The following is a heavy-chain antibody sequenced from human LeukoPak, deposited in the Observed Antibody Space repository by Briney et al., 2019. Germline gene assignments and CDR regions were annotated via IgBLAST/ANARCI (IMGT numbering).Heavy chain of an antibody. V-gene: IGHV3-11*04. CDR1: GFTFSDYY. CDR2: ISNSGNTI. Sequence: GGSLRLSCAASGFTFSDYYMSWIRQAPGKGLEWVSHISNSGNTIYYADSVKGRFTISRDNAKNSLYLQMNSLRDEDTAVYYCASSGSYRFDYWGQGTLVTVSS. J-gene: IGHJ4*02. CDR3: ASSGSYRFDY. D-gene: IGHD1-26*01.